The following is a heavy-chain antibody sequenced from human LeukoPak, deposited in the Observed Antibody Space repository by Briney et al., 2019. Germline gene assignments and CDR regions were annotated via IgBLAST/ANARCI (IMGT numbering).Heavy chain of an antibody. CDR3: ARAEQYSDSSGHYYVYAFDI. Sequence: PSETLSLTCTVSGGSISNYYWSWIRQPAGKGLECIGRIYSSGTTDYNPALKSRVTMSIDTSKNQFSLRLSSVTAADTAVYYCARAEQYSDSSGHYYVYAFDIWGQGTMVTVSS. J-gene: IGHJ3*02. CDR2: IYSSGTT. CDR1: GGSISNYY. D-gene: IGHD3-22*01. V-gene: IGHV4-4*07.